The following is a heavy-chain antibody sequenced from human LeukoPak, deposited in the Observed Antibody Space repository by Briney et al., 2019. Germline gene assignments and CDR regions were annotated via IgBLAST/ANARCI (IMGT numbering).Heavy chain of an antibody. D-gene: IGHD3-3*01. V-gene: IGHV4-39*07. CDR1: GGSISSSSYY. CDR2: IYHSGST. Sequence: PSETLSLTCTVSGGSISSSSYYWGWIRQPPGKGLEWIVYIYHSGSTYYNPSLKSRVTISVDRSKNQFSLKLSSVTAADTAVYYCARGSYYDFWSGLGTPNDAFDIWGQGTMVTVSS. CDR3: ARGSYYDFWSGLGTPNDAFDI. J-gene: IGHJ3*02.